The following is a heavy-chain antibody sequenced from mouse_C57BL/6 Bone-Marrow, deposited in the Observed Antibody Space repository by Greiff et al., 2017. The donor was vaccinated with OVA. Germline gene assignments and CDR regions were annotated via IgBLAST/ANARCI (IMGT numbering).Heavy chain of an antibody. D-gene: IGHD2-3*01. CDR1: GYTFTSYG. CDR3: ARFRGWLLLLDY. Sequence: QVQLQQSGAELARPGASVKLSCKASGYTFTSYGISWVKQRTGQGLEWIGEIYPRSGNTYYNEKFKGKATLTADKSSSTAYMELRSLTSEDSAVYVCARFRGWLLLLDYGGQGTTLTVSS. CDR2: IYPRSGNT. J-gene: IGHJ2*01. V-gene: IGHV1-81*01.